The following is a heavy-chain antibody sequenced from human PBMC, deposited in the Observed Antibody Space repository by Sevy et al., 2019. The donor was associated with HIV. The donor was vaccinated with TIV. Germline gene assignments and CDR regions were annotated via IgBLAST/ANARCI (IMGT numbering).Heavy chain of an antibody. J-gene: IGHJ4*02. CDR2: ISGSGGST. Sequence: GGSLRLSCAASGFTFSSYAMSWVRQAPGKGLEWVSAISGSGGSTYYADSVKGRFTISRDNSKNTLYLQMNSLRAEDMAVYYCAKDLGEDYYDSSGYFDYWGQGTLVTVSS. D-gene: IGHD3-22*01. CDR1: GFTFSSYA. V-gene: IGHV3-23*01. CDR3: AKDLGEDYYDSSGYFDY.